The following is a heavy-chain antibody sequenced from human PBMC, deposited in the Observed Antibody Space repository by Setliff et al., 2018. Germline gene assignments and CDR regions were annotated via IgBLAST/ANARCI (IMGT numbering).Heavy chain of an antibody. CDR2: IYHSGST. D-gene: IGHD1-20*01. CDR1: GGSISSGDYY. V-gene: IGHV4-39*07. CDR3: TVYNTSSSKDHY. Sequence: PSETLSLTCTVSGGSISSGDYYWSWIRQPPGKGLEWIGSIYHSGSTNYNPSLKSRVTISVDTSKNQFSLKLSSVTAADTALYYCTVYNTSSSKDHYWGQGTPVTVSS. J-gene: IGHJ4*02.